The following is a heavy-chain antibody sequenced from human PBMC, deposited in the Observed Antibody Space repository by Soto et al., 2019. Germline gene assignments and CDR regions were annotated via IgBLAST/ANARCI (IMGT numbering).Heavy chain of an antibody. CDR2: ISSSSSYI. CDR3: ARWYSSGWYDYYYYYGMDV. Sequence: PGGSLRLSCAASGFTFSSYSMNWVRQAPGKGLEWVSSISSSSSYIYYADSVKGRFTISRDNAKNSLYLQMNSLRAEDTAVYHCARWYSSGWYDYYYYYGMDVWGQGTTVTVSS. D-gene: IGHD6-19*01. V-gene: IGHV3-21*01. CDR1: GFTFSSYS. J-gene: IGHJ6*02.